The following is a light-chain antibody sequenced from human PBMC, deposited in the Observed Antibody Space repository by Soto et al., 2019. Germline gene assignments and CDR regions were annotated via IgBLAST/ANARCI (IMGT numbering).Light chain of an antibody. J-gene: IGLJ2*01. CDR2: DVS. CDR3: SSYTSASTPLV. Sequence: QSALTQPASVSGYPGQSITISCTGTGSDVGGYNYVSWYQQHPGKAPKVMIYDVSNRPSGVSNRFSGSKSGNTASLTISGLQAEEEADYYCSSYTSASTPLVFGGGTKLTVL. CDR1: GSDVGGYNY. V-gene: IGLV2-14*01.